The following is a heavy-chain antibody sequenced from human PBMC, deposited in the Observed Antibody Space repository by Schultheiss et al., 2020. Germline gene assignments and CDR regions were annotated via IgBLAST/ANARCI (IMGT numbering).Heavy chain of an antibody. CDR3: TTDRAARQVRLPTRAMDV. CDR1: GFTFSSYG. V-gene: IGHV3-23*01. J-gene: IGHJ6*02. CDR2: MSGSDGST. D-gene: IGHD6-6*01. Sequence: GGSLRLSCAASGFTFSSYGMHWVRQAPGKGLEWVSAMSGSDGSTYYADSVKGRFTISRDNSKNTLYLQMNSLKTEDTAVYYCTTDRAARQVRLPTRAMDVWGQGTTVTVSS.